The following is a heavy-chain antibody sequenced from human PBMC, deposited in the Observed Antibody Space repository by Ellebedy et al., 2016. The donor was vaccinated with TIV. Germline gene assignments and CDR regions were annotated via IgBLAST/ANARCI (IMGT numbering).Heavy chain of an antibody. V-gene: IGHV4-59*12. D-gene: IGHD3-10*01. Sequence: SETLSLTCSVSGGSINSYYWSWIRQPPGKGLEWIGYIYYSGSTNYNPSLKSRVTMSVDTSKNQFSLKLSSVTAADTAVYYCARDRYLLAHYGSGSGWFDPWGQGTLVTVSS. CDR1: GGSINSYY. CDR2: IYYSGST. J-gene: IGHJ5*02. CDR3: ARDRYLLAHYGSGSGWFDP.